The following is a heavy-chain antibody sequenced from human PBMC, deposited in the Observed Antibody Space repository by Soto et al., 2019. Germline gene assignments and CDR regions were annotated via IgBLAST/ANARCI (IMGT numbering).Heavy chain of an antibody. D-gene: IGHD3-3*01. V-gene: IGHV1-3*01. CDR1: GYTFTTYA. CDR2: INAGNGNT. CDR3: ARCWSGYSWPFDY. Sequence: ASVKVSCKASGYTFTTYAMHWVRQAPGQRLEWMGWINAGNGNTKYSQKFQGRVTITRDTSASTAYMELSSLRSEDTAVYYCARCWSGYSWPFDYWGQGTLVTVSS. J-gene: IGHJ4*02.